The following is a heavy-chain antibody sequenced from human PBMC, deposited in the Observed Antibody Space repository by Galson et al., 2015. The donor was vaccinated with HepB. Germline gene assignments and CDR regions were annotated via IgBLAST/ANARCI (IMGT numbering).Heavy chain of an antibody. Sequence: SLRLSCAASGFTFSSYSMNWVRQAPGKGLEWVSYISSSSSTIYYADSVKGRFTISRDNAKNSLYLQMNSLRAEDTAVYYCARAGAADIVVVPAAMAWNYWGQGTLVTVSS. CDR1: GFTFSSYS. D-gene: IGHD2-2*01. CDR3: ARAGAADIVVVPAAMAWNY. J-gene: IGHJ4*02. CDR2: ISSSSSTI. V-gene: IGHV3-48*01.